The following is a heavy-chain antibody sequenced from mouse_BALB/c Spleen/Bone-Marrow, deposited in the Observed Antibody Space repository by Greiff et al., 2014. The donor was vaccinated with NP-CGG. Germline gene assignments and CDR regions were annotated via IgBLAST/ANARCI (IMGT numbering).Heavy chain of an antibody. D-gene: IGHD1-1*01. CDR1: GYSITSDYA. Sequence: VQLQQSGPGLVKPSQSLSLTCTVTGYSITSDYAWNWIRQSPGNKLEWMGYISYSGTTGYNPSLKSRISITRDTSKNQFFLQLNSVTTEDTATYYCARGIYYGRGYFDVWGAGTTVTVSS. CDR3: ARGIYYGRGYFDV. V-gene: IGHV3-2*02. J-gene: IGHJ1*01. CDR2: ISYSGTT.